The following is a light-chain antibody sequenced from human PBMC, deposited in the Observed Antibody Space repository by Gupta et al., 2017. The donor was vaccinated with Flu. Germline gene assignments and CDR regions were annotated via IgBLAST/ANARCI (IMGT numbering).Light chain of an antibody. CDR1: QSISRG. V-gene: IGKV1-5*03. CDR3: LHKNSCPWT. J-gene: IGKJ1*01. Sequence: PSTLFASVGDRVTITCRASQSISRGLAWYQQKPGKAPKLLIYKASRVKSGVPSRFSGSGSGPEFTLTITSRQPDDFATYSCLHKNSCPWTFGQGTKVEIK. CDR2: KAS.